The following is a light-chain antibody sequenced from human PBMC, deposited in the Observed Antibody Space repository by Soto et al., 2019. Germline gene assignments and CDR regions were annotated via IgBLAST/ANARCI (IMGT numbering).Light chain of an antibody. CDR1: NSSIGIYY. J-gene: IGLJ3*02. V-gene: IGLV1-47*02. Sequence: QSVLTQPPSASGTPGQRVTISCSGSNSSIGIYYVYWYQQLPGAAPKLLIYNNDQRPSGVPDRFSGSKSGTSASLAISGLRSQDEAHYYCAALDDTLRGGVFGGGTKLTVL. CDR3: AALDDTLRGGV. CDR2: NND.